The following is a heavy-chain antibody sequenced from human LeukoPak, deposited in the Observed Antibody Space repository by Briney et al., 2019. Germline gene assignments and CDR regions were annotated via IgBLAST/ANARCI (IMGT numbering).Heavy chain of an antibody. CDR2: TYYRSKWYN. Sequence: SQTLSLTCAISGDSVSSNSAAWNWIRQSPSRGLEWLGRTYYRSKWYNDYAVSVKSRITINPDTSKNQFSLQLNSVTPEDTAVYYCARGVYSSGWSYYYYYGMDVWGKGTTVTVSP. CDR3: ARGVYSSGWSYYYYYGMDV. J-gene: IGHJ6*04. D-gene: IGHD6-19*01. V-gene: IGHV6-1*01. CDR1: GDSVSSNSAA.